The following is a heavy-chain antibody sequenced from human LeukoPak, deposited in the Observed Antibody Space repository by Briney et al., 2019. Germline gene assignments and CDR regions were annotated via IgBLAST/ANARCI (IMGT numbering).Heavy chain of an antibody. V-gene: IGHV4-34*01. Sequence: SETLSLTCAVYGGSFSGYFWSWIRQPPGKGLEWIGEINPSGNTNYNPSLKSRVTISVDTSKNQFSLILNSVTAADTAVYYCARELFGISSVDYWGQGTLVTVSS. CDR2: INPSGNT. D-gene: IGHD3-3*01. J-gene: IGHJ4*02. CDR1: GGSFSGYF. CDR3: ARELFGISSVDY.